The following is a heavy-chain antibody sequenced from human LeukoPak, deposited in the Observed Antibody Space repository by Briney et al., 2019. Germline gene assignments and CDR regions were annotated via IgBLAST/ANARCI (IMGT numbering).Heavy chain of an antibody. V-gene: IGHV4-30-4*01. CDR1: GGSISSGDYY. D-gene: IGHD6-13*01. CDR2: IYYSGSS. J-gene: IGHJ4*02. Sequence: SETLSLTCTVSGGSISSGDYYWSWVRQPPGKGLEWIGYIYYSGSSYLNPSLKSRVTISVDTSKNQFSLKLSSVTAADTAVYYCARDRAAAGNLDYWGQGTQVTVSS. CDR3: ARDRAAAGNLDY.